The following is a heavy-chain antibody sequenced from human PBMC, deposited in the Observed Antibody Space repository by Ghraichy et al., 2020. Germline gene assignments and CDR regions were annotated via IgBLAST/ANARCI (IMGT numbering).Heavy chain of an antibody. Sequence: GGSLRLSCAASGFTFSNAWMSWVRQAPGKGLEWVGRIKSKTDGGTTDYAAPVKGRFTISRDDSKNTLYLQMNSLKTEDTAVYYCTTGTTVTTIADYWGQGTLVTVSS. D-gene: IGHD4-11*01. CDR1: GFTFSNAW. CDR2: IKSKTDGGTT. J-gene: IGHJ4*02. CDR3: TTGTTVTTIADY. V-gene: IGHV3-15*01.